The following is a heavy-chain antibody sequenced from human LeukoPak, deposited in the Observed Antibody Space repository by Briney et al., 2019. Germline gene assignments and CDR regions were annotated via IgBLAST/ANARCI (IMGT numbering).Heavy chain of an antibody. V-gene: IGHV3-7*01. CDR3: ARDHNYAFDN. CDR2: IKQDGSER. D-gene: IGHD1-1*01. Sequence: PGGSLRLSCAASGFTFSNYWMTWVRQAPGKGLEWVANIKQDGSERDYVDSVKGRFTISGDNAKNSLYLQMNSLRVEDAAVYFCARDHNYAFDNWGQGILVTVSS. J-gene: IGHJ4*02. CDR1: GFTFSNYW.